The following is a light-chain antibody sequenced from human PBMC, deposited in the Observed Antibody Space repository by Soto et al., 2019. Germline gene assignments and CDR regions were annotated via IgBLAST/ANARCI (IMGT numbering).Light chain of an antibody. CDR1: SSNIGSNY. V-gene: IGLV1-47*01. CDR2: RNN. CDR3: AAWDDSLSGWV. Sequence: QSVLTQPPSASGTPGQRVTISCSGSSSNIGSNYVYWYQQLPGTAPKLLIYRNNQWPSGVPDRFSGSKSGTSASLAISGLRSEDEADYYCAAWDDSLSGWVFGGGTQLTVL. J-gene: IGLJ3*02.